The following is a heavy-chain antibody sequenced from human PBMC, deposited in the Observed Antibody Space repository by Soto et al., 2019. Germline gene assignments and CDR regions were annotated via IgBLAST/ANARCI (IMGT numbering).Heavy chain of an antibody. CDR1: GFTFTNYA. D-gene: IGHD2-2*01. Sequence: VQLLQSGGGLVQPGGSLRLSCEASGFTFTNYAISWVRQAPGKGLEWISGVSARGGSTYYADSVQGRFTISKDISTNMVYLQMDSLRAEVTAIYYCARWNSRGYCSTPLCYGHVIDNWFDPWGQGTLVTVSS. CDR2: VSARGGST. J-gene: IGHJ5*02. CDR3: ARWNSRGYCSTPLCYGHVIDNWFDP. V-gene: IGHV3-23*01.